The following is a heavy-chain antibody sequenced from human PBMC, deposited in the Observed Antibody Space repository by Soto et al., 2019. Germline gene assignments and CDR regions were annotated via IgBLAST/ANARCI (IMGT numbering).Heavy chain of an antibody. CDR1: IGSGSSGEYY. J-gene: IGHJ4*02. Sequence: SLSLTCTVSIGSGSSGEYYWSWLRQPPGKGLEWIGYIFSSGSTHYNASLKSRLTISVDTSQNQFSLQLTSVTATDTAVYYCARGRFGEIHDYWGQGTLVTVSS. CDR3: ARGRFGEIHDY. V-gene: IGHV4-30-4*01. CDR2: IFSSGST. D-gene: IGHD3-10*01.